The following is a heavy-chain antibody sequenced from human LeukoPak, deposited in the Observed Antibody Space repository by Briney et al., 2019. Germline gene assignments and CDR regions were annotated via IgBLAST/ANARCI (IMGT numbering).Heavy chain of an antibody. CDR1: GFTFGSYS. J-gene: IGHJ3*02. V-gene: IGHV3-21*01. CDR2: ISSSSSYI. Sequence: GGSLRLSCAASGFTFGSYSMNWVRQAPGKGLEWVSSISSSSSYIYYADSVKGRFTISRDNAKNSLYLQMNSLRAEDTAVYYCARDIHSYGNAFDIWGQGTMVTVSS. D-gene: IGHD5-18*01. CDR3: ARDIHSYGNAFDI.